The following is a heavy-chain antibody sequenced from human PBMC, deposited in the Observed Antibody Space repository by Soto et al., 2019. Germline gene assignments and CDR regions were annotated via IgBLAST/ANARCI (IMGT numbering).Heavy chain of an antibody. CDR2: ISGSGGST. J-gene: IGHJ5*02. V-gene: IGHV3-23*01. D-gene: IGHD5-18*01. CDR1: GFTFSSYA. Sequence: GGSLRLSCAASGFTFSSYAMSWVRQAPGRGLGWVSAISGSGGSTYYADSVKGRFTISRDNSKNTLYLQMSSLRAEDTAVYYCAKVMVKNWFDPWGQGTLVTVSS. CDR3: AKVMVKNWFDP.